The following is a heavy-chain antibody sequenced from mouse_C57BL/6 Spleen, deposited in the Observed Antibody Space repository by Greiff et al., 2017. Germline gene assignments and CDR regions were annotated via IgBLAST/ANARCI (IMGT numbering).Heavy chain of an antibody. CDR2: FYPGSGSI. D-gene: IGHD1-1*01. J-gene: IGHJ2*01. CDR3: ARHEGPFIATGDYFGY. Sequence: QVQLKESGAELVKPGASVKLSCKASGYTFTEYTIHWVKQRSGQGLEWIGWFYPGSGSIKYNEKFKDKATLTADKSSSTVYMELSSLTSEDSAVYFCARHEGPFIATGDYFGYWGQGTTLTVSS. V-gene: IGHV1-62-2*01. CDR1: GYTFTEYT.